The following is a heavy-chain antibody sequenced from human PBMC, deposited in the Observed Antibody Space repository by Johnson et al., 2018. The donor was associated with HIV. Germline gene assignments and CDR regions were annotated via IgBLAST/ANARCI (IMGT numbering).Heavy chain of an antibody. CDR2: INWNGGRS. D-gene: IGHD1/OR15-1a*01. CDR1: GFTFSSYG. J-gene: IGHJ3*01. CDR3: ARGGLGFQNIHDPLDV. Sequence: EQLVESGGGLVQPGGSLRLSCAASGFTFSSYGMHWVRQAPGKGLVWVSGINWNGGRSGYADSVKGRFTISRDNAKNSLYLQMNSLRAEDTALYYCARGGLGFQNIHDPLDVWGQGTMVTVSS. V-gene: IGHV3-20*04.